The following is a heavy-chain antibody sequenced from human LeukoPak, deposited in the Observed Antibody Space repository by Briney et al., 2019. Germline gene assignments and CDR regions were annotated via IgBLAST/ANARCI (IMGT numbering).Heavy chain of an antibody. CDR2: IYPSGST. J-gene: IGHJ4*02. CDR1: AGSISSPNW. V-gene: IGHV4-4*02. D-gene: IGHD6-13*01. CDR3: ARAPSSTNYFFDY. Sequence: SGTLSLTCAVSAGSISSPNWWTWVRQPPGKGLEWIGEIYPSGSTNYNPSLKSRVTISVDRSINQFSLKLNSVTAADTAVYYCARAPSSTNYFFDYWGQGTLVTVSS.